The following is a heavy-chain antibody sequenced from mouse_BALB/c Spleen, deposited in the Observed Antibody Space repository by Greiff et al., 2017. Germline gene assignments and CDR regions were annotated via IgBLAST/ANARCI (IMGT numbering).Heavy chain of an antibody. CDR2: IYPGDGDT. V-gene: IGHV1-82*01. CDR3: ARSLLRDAMDY. D-gene: IGHD1-1*01. CDR1: GYAFSSSW. Sequence: VQLQQSGPELVKPGASVKISCKASGYAFSSSWMNWVKQRPGQGLEWIGRIYPGDGDTNYNGKFKGKATLTADKSSSTAYMQLSSLTSVDSAVYFCARSLLRDAMDYWGQGTSVTVSS. J-gene: IGHJ4*01.